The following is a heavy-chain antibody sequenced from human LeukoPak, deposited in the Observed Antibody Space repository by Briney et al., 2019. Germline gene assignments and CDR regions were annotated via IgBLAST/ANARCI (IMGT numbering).Heavy chain of an antibody. CDR1: GFTFNSYT. CDR3: ARGRGPSARYWYLDL. CDR2: MSSDGNKK. Sequence: PGRSLRLSCAAPGFTFNSYTMHWVRQAPGKGLEWVAVMSSDGNKKFYAEYVKGRFTISRDNSENTLYLEMNSLRGEDTAVYYCARGRGPSARYWYLDLWGRGTLVTVSS. V-gene: IGHV3-30-3*01. J-gene: IGHJ2*01. D-gene: IGHD3-16*01.